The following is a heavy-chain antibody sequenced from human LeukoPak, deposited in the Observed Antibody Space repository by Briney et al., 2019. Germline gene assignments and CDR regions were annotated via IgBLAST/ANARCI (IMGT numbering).Heavy chain of an antibody. CDR1: GYTFTSFH. D-gene: IGHD6-19*01. J-gene: IGHJ4*02. CDR2: ISPTGGST. V-gene: IGHV1-46*01. CDR3: ARDSLGSGWSHFDS. Sequence: ASVTVSFKASGYTFTSFHMHWVRQAPGQGLEWMGMISPTGGSTTHAQKFQGRVTMTRDTSTSTVYMELSSLRSEDTAVYYCARDSLGSGWSHFDSWGQGTLVTVSS.